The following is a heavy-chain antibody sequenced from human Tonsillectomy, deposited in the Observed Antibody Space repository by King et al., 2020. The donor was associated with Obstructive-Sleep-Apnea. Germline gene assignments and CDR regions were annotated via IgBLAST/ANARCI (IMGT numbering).Heavy chain of an antibody. CDR2: IYYSGST. J-gene: IGHJ4*02. D-gene: IGHD5-18*01. V-gene: IGHV4-39*07. CDR1: GGSISSSSY. CDR3: ARSDRDIAMGLFGY. Sequence: LQLQESGPGLVKPSETLSLTCTVSGGSISSSSYWGWIRQPPGKGLEWIGHIYYSGSTYYNPSLKSRVTISVDTSKNQFSLELNSVTAADTAVYYCARSDRDIAMGLFGYWGQGTLVTVSS.